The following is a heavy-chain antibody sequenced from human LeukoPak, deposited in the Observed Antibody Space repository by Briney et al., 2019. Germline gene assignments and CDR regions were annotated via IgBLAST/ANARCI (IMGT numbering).Heavy chain of an antibody. V-gene: IGHV3-64*01. D-gene: IGHD3-22*01. CDR1: GFPFNTYA. Sequence: PGGSLRLSCAASGFPFNTYAMHWVRQAPGEGLEYVSAISSNGVNTYYGNSVKGRFTISRDNSKNTLDLQMGSLRAEDTAVYYCARRGSGYSQNYFDYWGQGTLVTVSS. CDR3: ARRGSGYSQNYFDY. CDR2: ISSNGVNT. J-gene: IGHJ4*02.